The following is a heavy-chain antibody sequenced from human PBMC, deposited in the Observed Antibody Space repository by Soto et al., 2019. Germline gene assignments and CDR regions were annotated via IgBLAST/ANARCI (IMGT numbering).Heavy chain of an antibody. J-gene: IGHJ6*02. CDR1: GGSISSYY. CDR3: ARDALGYCSSTSCYQYYYYGMDV. V-gene: IGHV4-4*07. CDR2: IYTSGST. D-gene: IGHD2-2*01. Sequence: SETLSLTCTVSGGSISSYYWSWIRQPAGKGLEWIGRIYTSGSTNYNPSLKSRVTMSVDTSKNQFSLKLSSVTAADTAVYYCARDALGYCSSTSCYQYYYYGMDVWGQGTTVTVS.